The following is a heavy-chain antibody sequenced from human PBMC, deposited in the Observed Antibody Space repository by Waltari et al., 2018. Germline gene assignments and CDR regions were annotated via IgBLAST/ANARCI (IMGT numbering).Heavy chain of an antibody. Sequence: EVQLVECGGGLVQPGGSLRPSCAVSGFTFSSYWMPWCRQTPGEGLVWLSRTNTDGSFTNYADSVEGRFTMSRDNAKDTVYLQMNSLRAEDTAIYYCVRGSLNPGFDYWGQGTLVTVSS. CDR2: TNTDGSFT. J-gene: IGHJ4*02. CDR1: GFTFSSYW. V-gene: IGHV3-74*01. CDR3: VRGSLNPGFDY.